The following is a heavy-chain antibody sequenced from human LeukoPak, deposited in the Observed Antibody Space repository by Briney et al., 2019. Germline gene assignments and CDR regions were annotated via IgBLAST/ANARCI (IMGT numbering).Heavy chain of an antibody. CDR3: AKDRDSSSHDEDY. CDR2: ISYDGSNK. J-gene: IGHJ4*02. CDR1: GFTFSSYA. D-gene: IGHD6-13*01. Sequence: PGRSLRLSCAASGFTFSSYAMHWVRQAPGKGLEWVAVISYDGSNKYYADSVKGRFTISRDNSKNTLYLQMNSLRAEDTAVYYCAKDRDSSSHDEDYWGQGTLVTVSS. V-gene: IGHV3-30-3*01.